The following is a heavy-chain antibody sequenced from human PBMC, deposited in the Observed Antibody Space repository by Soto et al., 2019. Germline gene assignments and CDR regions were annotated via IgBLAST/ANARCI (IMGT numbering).Heavy chain of an antibody. CDR3: ARRSLYYYGSGSDDAFDI. D-gene: IGHD3-10*01. CDR2: INPNSGGT. V-gene: IGHV1-2*04. CDR1: GYTFTGYY. Sequence: ASVKFSCKASGYTFTGYYMHWVRQAPGQGLEWMGWINPNSGGTNYAQKFQGWVTMTRDTSISTAYMELSRLRSDDTAVYYCARRSLYYYGSGSDDAFDIWGQGTMVTVSS. J-gene: IGHJ3*02.